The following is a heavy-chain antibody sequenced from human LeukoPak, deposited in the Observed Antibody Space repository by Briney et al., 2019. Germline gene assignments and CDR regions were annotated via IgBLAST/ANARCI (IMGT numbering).Heavy chain of an antibody. Sequence: PGGSLRLSCAASGFTFSSYAMSWVRQAPGKGLEWVSAVSGSGGSTYYADSVKGRFTISRDNSKNTLYLQMNSLRAEDTAVYYCAKDWLSSGWYYFDYWGQGTLVTVSS. D-gene: IGHD6-19*01. J-gene: IGHJ4*02. CDR3: AKDWLSSGWYYFDY. V-gene: IGHV3-23*01. CDR2: VSGSGGST. CDR1: GFTFSSYA.